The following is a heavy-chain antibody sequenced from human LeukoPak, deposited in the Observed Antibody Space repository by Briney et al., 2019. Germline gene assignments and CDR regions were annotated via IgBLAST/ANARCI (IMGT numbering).Heavy chain of an antibody. CDR3: ARQLGYCSGGSCQWYFDL. CDR2: IYYSGST. Sequence: SETLSLTCTVSGGSISDYYWSWIRQPPGKGLEWIGYIYYSGSTNYNPSLKSRVTISVDTSKNQFSLELSSVTAADTAVYYCARQLGYCSGGSCQWYFDLWGRGTLVTVSS. CDR1: GGSISDYY. D-gene: IGHD2-15*01. V-gene: IGHV4-59*08. J-gene: IGHJ2*01.